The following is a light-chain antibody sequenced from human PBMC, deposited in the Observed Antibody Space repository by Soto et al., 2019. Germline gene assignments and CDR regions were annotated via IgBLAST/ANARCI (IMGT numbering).Light chain of an antibody. Sequence: EIVLTQSPGTLSLSPGERATLSCRASQSVSSSYLAWYQQKPGQAPRLLIYGASSRATGIPDRFSGSGSGTDFTLTISRLGPEDFAVYYCKQYGSSSGTFGPGTKVEIK. CDR2: GAS. J-gene: IGKJ3*01. V-gene: IGKV3-20*01. CDR3: KQYGSSSGT. CDR1: QSVSSSY.